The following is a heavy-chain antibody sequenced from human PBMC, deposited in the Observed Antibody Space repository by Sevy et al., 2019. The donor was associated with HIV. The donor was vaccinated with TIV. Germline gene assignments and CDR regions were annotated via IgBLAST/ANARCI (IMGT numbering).Heavy chain of an antibody. V-gene: IGHV3-11*04. CDR1: GFTFSDYY. J-gene: IGHJ4*02. Sequence: GGSLRLSCAASGFTFSDYYMSWIRQAPGKGLEWVSYISSSGSTIYYEDSVKGRFTISRDNAKNSLYLQINSLKAADTAVYYCAREKIDDYGDYDFDYWCQGTLVSVSS. D-gene: IGHD4-17*01. CDR3: AREKIDDYGDYDFDY. CDR2: ISSSGSTI.